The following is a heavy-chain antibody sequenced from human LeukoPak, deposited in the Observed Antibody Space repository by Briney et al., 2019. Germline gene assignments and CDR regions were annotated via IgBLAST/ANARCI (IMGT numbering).Heavy chain of an antibody. V-gene: IGHV4-61*01. CDR3: ARQRAHVFDI. CDR1: GGSVSSDTYY. J-gene: IGHJ3*02. CDR2: LYYSGGT. Sequence: PSETLSLTCTVSGGSVSSDTYYWSWIRQPPGKGLEYIGYLYYSGGTNYSPSLQSRVTISRDTSKNQFSLELSSVTAADTAMYYCARQRAHVFDIWGQGTMVTVSS.